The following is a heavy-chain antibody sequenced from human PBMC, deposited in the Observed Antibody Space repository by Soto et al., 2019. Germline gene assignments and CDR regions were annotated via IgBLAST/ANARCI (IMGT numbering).Heavy chain of an antibody. Sequence: LSLTCTVSGGSVSSGSYYWSWIRQPPGKGLEWIGYIYYSGSTNYNPSLKSRVTISVDTSKNQFSLKLSSVTAADTAVYYCARSGRFGESRRYYFDYWGQGTLVTVSS. V-gene: IGHV4-61*01. CDR1: GGSVSSGSYY. CDR3: ARSGRFGESRRYYFDY. CDR2: IYYSGST. J-gene: IGHJ4*02. D-gene: IGHD3-10*01.